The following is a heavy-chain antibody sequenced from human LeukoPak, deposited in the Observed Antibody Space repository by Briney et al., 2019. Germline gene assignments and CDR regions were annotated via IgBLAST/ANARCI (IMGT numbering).Heavy chain of an antibody. Sequence: ASVKVSCKASGYTFTGYYMHWVRQAPGQGLEWMGWINPNSGGTNYAQKLQGRVTMTTDTSTSTAYMELRSLRSGDTAVYYCARDLPAALVITMVRGVMTDFDYWGQGTLVTVSS. D-gene: IGHD3-10*01. V-gene: IGHV1-2*02. CDR3: ARDLPAALVITMVRGVMTDFDY. CDR2: INPNSGGT. CDR1: GYTFTGYY. J-gene: IGHJ4*02.